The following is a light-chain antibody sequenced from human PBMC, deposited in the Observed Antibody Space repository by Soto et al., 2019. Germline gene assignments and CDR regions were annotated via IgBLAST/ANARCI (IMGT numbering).Light chain of an antibody. CDR3: QQYYSFPWA. V-gene: IGKV1-39*01. CDR2: AAS. Sequence: DIQMSQIPYARSASVGGRVINIGGASQSISSYVSWYQQKPGKAPKLLIYAASSLQSGVPSRFGVSGSGTDFSLTISSLRSEDFATYYCQQYYSFPWAFGQGTKVDIK. CDR1: QSISSY. J-gene: IGKJ1*01.